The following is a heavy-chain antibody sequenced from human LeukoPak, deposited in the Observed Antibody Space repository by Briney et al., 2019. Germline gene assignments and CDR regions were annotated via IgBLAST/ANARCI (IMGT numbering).Heavy chain of an antibody. Sequence: ASVKVSCKASGYTFTTYAMNWVRQAPGQELEWMGWINTNTGNPTYAQGFTGRFVFSLDTSVSTAYLQISSLKAEDTAVYYCARGYCSGGSCSLVDYWGQGTLVTVSS. D-gene: IGHD2-15*01. CDR3: ARGYCSGGSCSLVDY. J-gene: IGHJ4*02. CDR2: INTNTGNP. V-gene: IGHV7-4-1*02. CDR1: GYTFTTYA.